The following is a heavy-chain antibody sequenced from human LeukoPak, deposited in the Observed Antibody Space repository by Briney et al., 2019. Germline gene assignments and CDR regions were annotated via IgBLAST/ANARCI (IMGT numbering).Heavy chain of an antibody. Sequence: HPGGSLRLSCAASGFTFSTYNVHWVRQAPGKGLEWVSYISSTSSTIYYADSVKGRFTISRDNAKNSLYLQMNSLRAEDTAVYYCARDTLVSFAVTGGFDPWGQGTLVTVSS. CDR1: GFTFSTYN. D-gene: IGHD2-21*02. J-gene: IGHJ5*02. V-gene: IGHV3-48*01. CDR3: ARDTLVSFAVTGGFDP. CDR2: ISSTSSTI.